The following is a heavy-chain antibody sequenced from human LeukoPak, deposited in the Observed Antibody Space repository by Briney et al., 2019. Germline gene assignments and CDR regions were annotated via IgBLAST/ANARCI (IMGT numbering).Heavy chain of an antibody. CDR2: IYYSGST. CDR1: GGSISSSSYY. CDR3: ARHVKDDAFDI. D-gene: IGHD3-16*02. J-gene: IGHJ3*02. V-gene: IGHV4-39*01. Sequence: PSETLSLTCTVSGGSISSSSYYGGWIRQPPGKGLEWIGSIYYSGSTYYNPSLKSRVTISVDTSKNQFSLKLSSVTAADTAVYYCARHVKDDAFDIWGQGTMVTVSS.